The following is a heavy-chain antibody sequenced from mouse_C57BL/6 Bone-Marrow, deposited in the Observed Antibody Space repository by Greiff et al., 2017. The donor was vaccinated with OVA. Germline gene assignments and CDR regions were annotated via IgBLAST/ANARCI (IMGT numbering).Heavy chain of an antibody. CDR3: ALIYYDYDPFAY. Sequence: VQLKESVAELVRPGASVKLSCTASGFNIKNTYMHSVKQRPEQGLEWIGRIDPANGNTKYAPKFQGKATITADTSSNTAYLQLSSLTSEDTAIYYCALIYYDYDPFAYWGQGTLVTVSA. CDR1: GFNIKNTY. CDR2: IDPANGNT. V-gene: IGHV14-3*01. D-gene: IGHD2-4*01. J-gene: IGHJ3*01.